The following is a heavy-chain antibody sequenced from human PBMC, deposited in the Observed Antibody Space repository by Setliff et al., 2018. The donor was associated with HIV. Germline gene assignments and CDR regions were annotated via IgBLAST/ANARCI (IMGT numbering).Heavy chain of an antibody. CDR1: GGTFSSYA. V-gene: IGHV1-69*06. D-gene: IGHD7-27*01. J-gene: IGHJ3*02. CDR2: IIPIFGTA. CDR3: ARGLTDRGDAFDI. Sequence: SVKVSCKASGGTFSSYAISWVRQAPGQGLEWMGRIIPIFGTANYAQKFQGRVTITADKSTSTAHMELSSLRSEDTAVYYCARGLTDRGDAFDIWGQGTMVTVSS.